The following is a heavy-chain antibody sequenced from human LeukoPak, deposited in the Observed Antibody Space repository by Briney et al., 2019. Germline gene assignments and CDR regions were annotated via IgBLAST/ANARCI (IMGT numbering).Heavy chain of an antibody. CDR3: AKDSEATISPLSAFDI. J-gene: IGHJ3*02. CDR1: GFSFRNYA. D-gene: IGHD2-21*01. V-gene: IGHV3-23*01. Sequence: PGGSLRLSCAASGFSFRNYAISWVRQAPGKGLEWVSSISGSGGSTYSADSVPGRFTISRENSNNTLYVQMNSLSADDTAMYYCAKDSEATISPLSAFDIWGQGTMVTVSS. CDR2: ISGSGGST.